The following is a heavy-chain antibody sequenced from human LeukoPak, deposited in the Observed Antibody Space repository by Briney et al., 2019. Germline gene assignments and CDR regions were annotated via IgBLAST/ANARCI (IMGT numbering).Heavy chain of an antibody. J-gene: IGHJ4*02. Sequence: SETLSLTCAVYGGSFSGYYWSWIRQPPGKGLEWIGEIDHSGSTYYNPSLKSRVTISVDTSKNQFSLKLNSVTAADTAVYYCAREGGSYGFYWGQGTLVTVSS. D-gene: IGHD5-18*01. CDR2: IDHSGST. V-gene: IGHV4-34*09. CDR3: AREGGSYGFY. CDR1: GGSFSGYY.